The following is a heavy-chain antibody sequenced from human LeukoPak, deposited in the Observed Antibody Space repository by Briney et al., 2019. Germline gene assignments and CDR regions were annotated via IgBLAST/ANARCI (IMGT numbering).Heavy chain of an antibody. Sequence: GGSLRLSCAASGFTFSSYEMNWVRQAPGKGLEWVSYISSSGSAIYYADSVKGRFTISRDNAKNSQYLQMNSLRAEDTAVYYCARARIRLHTFDFWGQGTMVTVSS. CDR1: GFTFSSYE. D-gene: IGHD5-18*01. CDR3: ARARIRLHTFDF. CDR2: ISSSGSAI. V-gene: IGHV3-48*03. J-gene: IGHJ3*01.